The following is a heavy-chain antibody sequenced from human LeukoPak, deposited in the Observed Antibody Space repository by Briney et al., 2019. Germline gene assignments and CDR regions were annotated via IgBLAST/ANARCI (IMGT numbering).Heavy chain of an antibody. CDR2: VTGGGGTT. J-gene: IGHJ4*02. Sequence: GGSLRLASAAYGFSLRSNAMSWDRPPQGNGLEWVSTVTGGGGTTYYEDSVKGRFTNSRDNSKNTLYLQLNSLRADDTAVYYCAKDSPLVGYTSGWSSNSFDHWGQGTLVTVSS. CDR1: GFSLRSNA. V-gene: IGHV3-23*01. CDR3: AKDSPLVGYTSGWSSNSFDH. D-gene: IGHD6-19*01.